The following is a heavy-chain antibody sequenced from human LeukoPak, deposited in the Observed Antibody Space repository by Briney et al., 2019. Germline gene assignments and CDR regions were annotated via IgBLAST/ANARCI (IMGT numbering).Heavy chain of an antibody. CDR3: ATGYCSSTSCSYYYYMDV. CDR1: GFTVSSNY. CDR2: ISSSSSTI. J-gene: IGHJ6*03. V-gene: IGHV3-48*01. D-gene: IGHD2-2*01. Sequence: PGGSLRLSCAASGFTVSSNYMSWVRQAPGKGLEWVSYISSSSSTIYYADSVKGRFTISRDNAKNSLYLQMNSLRAEDTAVYYCATGYCSSTSCSYYYYMDVWGKGTTVTVSS.